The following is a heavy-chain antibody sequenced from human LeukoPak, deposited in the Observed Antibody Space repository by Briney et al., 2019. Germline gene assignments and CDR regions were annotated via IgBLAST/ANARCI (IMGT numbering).Heavy chain of an antibody. CDR1: GLTFSDAW. J-gene: IGHJ4*02. CDR3: TTPPTRDWLPYFLY. D-gene: IGHD5-12*01. V-gene: IGHV3-15*01. CDR2: ISAGGTT. Sequence: GGSLRLSRAASGLTFSDAWVVWARHARGGGREWVARISAGGTTHYAAPVNARFVASRDHSKATVYLQINRLTTEDTAVYYCTTPPTRDWLPYFLYWGQGTVVTVSS.